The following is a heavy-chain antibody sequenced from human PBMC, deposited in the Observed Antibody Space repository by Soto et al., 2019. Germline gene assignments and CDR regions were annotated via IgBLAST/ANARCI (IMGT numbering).Heavy chain of an antibody. CDR3: ARAISGYVS. CDR2: INTGNGNT. J-gene: IGHJ5*02. D-gene: IGHD5-12*01. V-gene: IGHV1-3*04. Sequence: QVQLVQSGAEVKKPGASVKVACKASGITYTTYAIHWVRQAPGQGLEWMGWINTGNGNTRYSQRFQGRVTLTTDTSASTAYIDVSSLTSEDTAVYYCARAISGYVSWGQGTLTTVSS. CDR1: GITYTTYA.